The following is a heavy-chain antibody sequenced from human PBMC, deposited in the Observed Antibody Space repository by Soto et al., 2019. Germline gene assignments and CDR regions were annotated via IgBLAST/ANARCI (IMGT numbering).Heavy chain of an antibody. J-gene: IGHJ4*02. CDR3: APRPGRATSY. CDR1: GFTFSSYA. Sequence: GGSLRLSCAASGFTFSSYAMSWVRQALGKGLEWVSAISGSGGSTYYADSVKGRFTISRDNSKNTLYLQMNSLRAEDTAVYYCAPRPGRATSYWGQGTLVTVSS. CDR2: ISGSGGST. V-gene: IGHV3-23*01. D-gene: IGHD1-26*01.